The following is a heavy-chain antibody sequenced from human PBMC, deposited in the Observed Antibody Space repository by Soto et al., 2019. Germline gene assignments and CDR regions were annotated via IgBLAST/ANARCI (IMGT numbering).Heavy chain of an antibody. CDR3: ARRSSGWYFDY. CDR1: GFTFSSYA. Sequence: GGSLRLSCAASGFTFSSYAMNWVRQAPGKGLEWVSVISGSGGSTYHADSVKGRFTISRDNSKNTLYLQINSLRAEDTAVYYCARRSSGWYFDYWGQGTLVTVSS. D-gene: IGHD6-19*01. CDR2: ISGSGGST. V-gene: IGHV3-23*01. J-gene: IGHJ4*02.